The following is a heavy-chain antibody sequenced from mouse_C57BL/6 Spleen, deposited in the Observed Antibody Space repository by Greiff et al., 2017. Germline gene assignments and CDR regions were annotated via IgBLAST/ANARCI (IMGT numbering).Heavy chain of an antibody. CDR2: IWSGGST. D-gene: IGHD2-3*01. V-gene: IGHV2-2*01. Sequence: VQLQQSGPGLVQPSQSLSITCTVSGFSLTSYGVHWVRQSPGKGLEWLGVIWSGGSTDYNAAFISRLSISKDNSKSQVFFKMNSLQADDTAIYYCARNLGDGYSSYYYAMDYWGQGTSVTVSS. CDR1: GFSLTSYG. CDR3: ARNLGDGYSSYYYAMDY. J-gene: IGHJ4*01.